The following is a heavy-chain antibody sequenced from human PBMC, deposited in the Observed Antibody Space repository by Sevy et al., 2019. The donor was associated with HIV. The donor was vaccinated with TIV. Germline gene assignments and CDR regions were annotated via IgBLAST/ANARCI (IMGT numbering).Heavy chain of an antibody. Sequence: GGSLRLSCAASGFTFSSYEMNWVRQAPGKGLEWVSYISSSGSTIYYADSVKGRFTISRDNAKNSLYLQMNSLRAEDTAVYYCARGRTWTNYYDSSGYYGGFDYWGQGTLVTVSS. J-gene: IGHJ4*02. V-gene: IGHV3-48*03. D-gene: IGHD3-22*01. CDR1: GFTFSSYE. CDR2: ISSSGSTI. CDR3: ARGRTWTNYYDSSGYYGGFDY.